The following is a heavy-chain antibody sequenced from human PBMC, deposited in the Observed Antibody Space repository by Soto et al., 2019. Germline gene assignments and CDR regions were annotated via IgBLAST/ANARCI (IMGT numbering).Heavy chain of an antibody. CDR3: AKGPR. V-gene: IGHV3-7*01. J-gene: IGHJ4*02. CDR1: RYIVSIIW. CDR2: ISPDGGEI. Sequence: RLSCASCRYIVSIIWMSWVRRSPEKGPEWVASISPDGGEIYYVDSVKGRFTISRDNTRNSLYLQMNSLRAEDTAVYYCAKGPRWGQGTLVTVSS.